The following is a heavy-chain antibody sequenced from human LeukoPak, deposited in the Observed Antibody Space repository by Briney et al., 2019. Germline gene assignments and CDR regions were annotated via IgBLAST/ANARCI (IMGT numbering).Heavy chain of an antibody. CDR1: GYSISGGYY. V-gene: IGHV4-38-2*01. CDR2: IYHSGST. Sequence: SETLSLTCAVSGYSISGGYYWGWIRQPPGKGLEWIGSIYHSGSTYYNPSLKSRVTISVDTSKNQFSLKLSSVTAADTAVYYCARHLAIFGVVANYFDYWGQGTLVTVSS. J-gene: IGHJ4*02. D-gene: IGHD3-3*01. CDR3: ARHLAIFGVVANYFDY.